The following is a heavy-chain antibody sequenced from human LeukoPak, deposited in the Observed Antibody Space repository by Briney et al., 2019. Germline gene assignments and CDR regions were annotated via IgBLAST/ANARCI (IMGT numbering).Heavy chain of an antibody. J-gene: IGHJ4*02. V-gene: IGHV3-30-3*02. CDR2: VSNDGTNK. Sequence: GGSLRLSCAASGFPFNTYFMHWVRQAPGKGLEWVATVSNDGTNKFYADSVKGRFTISRDNSKNTLYLQMNSLRAEDTAVYYCAKPHRQLWLRAYYFDYWGQGTLVTVSS. D-gene: IGHD5-18*01. CDR1: GFPFNTYF. CDR3: AKPHRQLWLRAYYFDY.